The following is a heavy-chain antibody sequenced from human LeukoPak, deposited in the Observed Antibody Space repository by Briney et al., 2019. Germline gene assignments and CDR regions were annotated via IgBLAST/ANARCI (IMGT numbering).Heavy chain of an antibody. V-gene: IGHV3-33*01. CDR3: ARGRRGDS. Sequence: PGGSLRLSCAASGVNFGSYGMHWVRQAPGKGLEWVAVIWYDGSSEQYADSVKGRFTISRDNAKNSLYLQMNSLRAEDTTVYYCARGRRGDSWGQGTLVTVSS. CDR2: IWYDGSSE. J-gene: IGHJ4*02. CDR1: GVNFGSYG.